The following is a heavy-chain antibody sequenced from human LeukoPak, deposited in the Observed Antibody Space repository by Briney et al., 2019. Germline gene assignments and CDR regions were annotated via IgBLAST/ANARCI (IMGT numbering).Heavy chain of an antibody. CDR2: INHNGNVN. J-gene: IGHJ6*02. Sequence: TGGSLRLSCAASGFTFSSYWMNWARQAPGKGLEWVASINHNGNVNYYVDSVKSRFTISRDNAKNSLYLQMSNLRAEGTAVYFCARGGGLDVWGQGATVTVSS. CDR3: ARGGGLDV. CDR1: GFTFSSYW. D-gene: IGHD3-16*01. V-gene: IGHV3-7*03.